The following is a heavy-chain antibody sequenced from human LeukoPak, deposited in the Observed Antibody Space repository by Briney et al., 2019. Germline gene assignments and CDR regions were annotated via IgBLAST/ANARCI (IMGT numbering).Heavy chain of an antibody. CDR3: ARGAIFGVVDIYGMDV. V-gene: IGHV3-21*01. D-gene: IGHD3-3*01. Sequence: KPGGSLLLSCAASGFTFSSYSMNWVRRAPGKGLEWVSSISSSSSYIYYADSVKGRFTISRDNSKNTLYLQMNSLRAEDTAVYYCARGAIFGVVDIYGMDVWGQGTTVTVSS. CDR1: GFTFSSYS. CDR2: ISSSSSYI. J-gene: IGHJ6*02.